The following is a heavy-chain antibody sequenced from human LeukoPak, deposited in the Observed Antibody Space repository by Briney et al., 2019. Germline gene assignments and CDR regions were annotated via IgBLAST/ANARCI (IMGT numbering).Heavy chain of an antibody. CDR3: AKTVWSRLAAGLDS. CDR2: IYYRGST. Sequence: SETLSLTCSVSGGSISGSSYYWGWIRQPPGKGLEWIGNIYYRGSTYYNPSLKSRVIMSIDTSKNQFSLKVNSVTATDTAVYYRAKTVWSRLAAGLDSWGQGTLVTVSS. V-gene: IGHV4-39*01. CDR1: GGSISGSSYY. J-gene: IGHJ4*02. D-gene: IGHD2-21*02.